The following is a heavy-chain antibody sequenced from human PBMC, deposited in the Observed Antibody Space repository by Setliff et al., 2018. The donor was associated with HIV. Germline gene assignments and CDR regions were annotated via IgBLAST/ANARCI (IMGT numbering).Heavy chain of an antibody. Sequence: SVKVSCKTSGYTFISYGISWVRQAPGQGLEWLGGIIPSFDSTKYAQKFQGRVTITADESASTAYMELSSLRSEDTAVYYCARLTYCGGDCYSTGASDIWGQGTMVTVSS. V-gene: IGHV1-69*13. CDR1: GYTFISYG. D-gene: IGHD2-21*01. CDR2: IIPSFDST. CDR3: ARLTYCGGDCYSTGASDI. J-gene: IGHJ3*02.